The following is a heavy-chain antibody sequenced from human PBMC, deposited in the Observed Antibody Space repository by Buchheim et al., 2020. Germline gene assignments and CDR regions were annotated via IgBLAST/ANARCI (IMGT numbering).Heavy chain of an antibody. J-gene: IGHJ4*02. V-gene: IGHV1-3*01. CDR2: IVAVNGNT. D-gene: IGHD4-23*01. CDR1: GFTFTSYA. Sequence: QVQLVQSGAEVKKPGASLRISCETSGFTFTSYALHWVRQAPGQRLEWMGWIVAVNGNTKYSQKFQGRVTFTRDTSASTVYIELSRLIPEDTAVYYCARERSGNYDNWGQGT. CDR3: ARERSGNYDN.